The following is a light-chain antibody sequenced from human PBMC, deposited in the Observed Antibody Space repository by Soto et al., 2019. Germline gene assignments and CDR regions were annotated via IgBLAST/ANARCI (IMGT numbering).Light chain of an antibody. CDR2: EVS. Sequence: QSVLTQPASVSGSPGQSITISCTGTSSDVGAYNYVSWYRQHPGQAPKLMIYEVSNRPSGISNRFSGSKSGNTASLTISGLQAEDEADYYCSSYTQFSTLVFGGGTKLTVL. CDR1: SSDVGAYNY. J-gene: IGLJ3*02. CDR3: SSYTQFSTLV. V-gene: IGLV2-14*01.